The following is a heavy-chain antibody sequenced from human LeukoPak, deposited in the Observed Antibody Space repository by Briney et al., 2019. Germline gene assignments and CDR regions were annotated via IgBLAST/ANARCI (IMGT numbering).Heavy chain of an antibody. CDR2: ISSSSSYI. J-gene: IGHJ5*02. CDR1: GFTFSSYS. V-gene: IGHV3-21*01. CDR3: AREGARAPNLFDP. Sequence: PGGSLRLSCAASGFTFSSYSMNWVRQAPGKGLEWVSSISSSSSYIYYADSVKGRFTISRDNAKNSLYLQMNSLRAEDTAVYYCAREGARAPNLFDPWGQGTLVTVSS.